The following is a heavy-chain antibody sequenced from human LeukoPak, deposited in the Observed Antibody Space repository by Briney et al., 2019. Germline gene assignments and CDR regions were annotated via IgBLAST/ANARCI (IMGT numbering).Heavy chain of an antibody. J-gene: IGHJ3*02. V-gene: IGHV1-69*01. CDR3: ASLATGGVDAFDI. CDR1: GGTFSSYA. CDR2: IIPIFGTA. Sequence: GASVKVSCKASGGTFSSYAISWVRQAPGQGLERMGGIIPIFGTANYAQKFQGRVTITADESTSTAYMELSSLRSEDTAVYYCASLATGGVDAFDIWGKGTMVPVSS. D-gene: IGHD3-10*01.